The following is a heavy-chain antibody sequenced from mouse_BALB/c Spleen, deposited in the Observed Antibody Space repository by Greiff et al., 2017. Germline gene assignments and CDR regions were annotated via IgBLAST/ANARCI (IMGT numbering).Heavy chain of an antibody. CDR1: GYAFTNYL. J-gene: IGHJ2*01. CDR2: INPGSGGT. Sequence: QVQLQQSGAELVRPGTSVKVSCKASGYAFTNYLIEWVKQRPGQGLEWIGVINPGSGGTNYNEKFKGKATLTADKSSSTAYMQLSSLTSDDSAVYFCARGRTYGGGYWGQGTTLTVSA. V-gene: IGHV1-54*01. D-gene: IGHD1-1*01. CDR3: ARGRTYGGGY.